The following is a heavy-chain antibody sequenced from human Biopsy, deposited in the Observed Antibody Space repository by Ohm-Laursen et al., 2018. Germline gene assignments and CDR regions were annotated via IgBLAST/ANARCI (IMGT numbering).Heavy chain of an antibody. CDR3: ARMPHFDY. D-gene: IGHD2-2*01. CDR2: ISYTGGI. J-gene: IGHJ4*02. CDR1: GGSISGYH. V-gene: IGHV4-59*01. Sequence: GTLSLTCTVSGGSISGYHWSWIRKSPGKVLEWLAYISYTGGITSNPSLNGRAAMSLDTSKNQFSLRLIYVTAADTAVYYCARMPHFDYWGQGILVTVSS.